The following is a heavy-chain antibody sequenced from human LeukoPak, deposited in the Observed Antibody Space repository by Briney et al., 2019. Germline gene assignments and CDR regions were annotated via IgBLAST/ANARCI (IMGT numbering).Heavy chain of an antibody. CDR3: AGNSGWYVYNY. Sequence: SQTLSLTCTVSGASISSGGYYWSWIRQPPGKGLEWIGYIHTRGSTNYNPSLKSRVTISVDTSKNQFSLKLSSVTAADTAVYYCAGNSGWYVYNYWGQGTLVSVSS. CDR1: GASISSGGYY. J-gene: IGHJ4*02. D-gene: IGHD6-19*01. V-gene: IGHV4-61*09. CDR2: IHTRGST.